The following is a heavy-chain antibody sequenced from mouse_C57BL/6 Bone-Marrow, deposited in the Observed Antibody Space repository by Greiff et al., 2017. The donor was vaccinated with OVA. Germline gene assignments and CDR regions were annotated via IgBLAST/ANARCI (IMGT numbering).Heavy chain of an antibody. CDR1: GYTFTSYW. Sequence: QVQLQQPGAELVMPGASVKLSCKASGYTFTSYWMHWVKQRPGQGLEWIGEIDPSDSYTNYNQKFKGKSTLTVDKSSSTAYMQLSSLTSEDAAVYYCAGGDYYCSGYDYWGQGTTLTVSS. V-gene: IGHV1-69*01. CDR3: AGGDYYCSGYDY. J-gene: IGHJ2*01. CDR2: IDPSDSYT. D-gene: IGHD1-1*01.